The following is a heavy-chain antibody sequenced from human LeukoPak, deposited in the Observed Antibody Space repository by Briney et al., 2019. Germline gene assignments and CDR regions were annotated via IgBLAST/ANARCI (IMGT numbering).Heavy chain of an antibody. Sequence: GGSLRLSCAASGFTFSSYWMSWVRQAPGKGLEWVANIKQDGSEKYYVDSVKGRFTISRDNAKNSLYLQMNSLRAEDTAVYYCARDHERSGWYSFDYWGQGTPVTVSS. J-gene: IGHJ4*02. CDR1: GFTFSSYW. CDR3: ARDHERSGWYSFDY. CDR2: IKQDGSEK. V-gene: IGHV3-7*01. D-gene: IGHD6-19*01.